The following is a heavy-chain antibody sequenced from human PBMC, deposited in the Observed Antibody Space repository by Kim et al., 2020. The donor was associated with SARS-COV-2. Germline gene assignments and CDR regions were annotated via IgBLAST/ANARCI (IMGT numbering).Heavy chain of an antibody. CDR2: ILPMVDIP. Sequence: SVKVSCKASGGTFSNYAVNWVRQAPGQGIEWMGRILPMVDIPNYARNFQGRLTTTADKSTSTAYMELTGLTSADTAVYYCARGGQVVIDGRVSLTPYDHWGQGALVTVSS. CDR3: ARGGQVVIDGRVSLTPYDH. V-gene: IGHV1-69*04. CDR1: GGTFSNYA. J-gene: IGHJ5*02. D-gene: IGHD2-21*01.